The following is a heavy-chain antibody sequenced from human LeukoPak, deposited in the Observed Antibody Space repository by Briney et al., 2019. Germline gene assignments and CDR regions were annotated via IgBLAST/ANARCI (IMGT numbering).Heavy chain of an antibody. CDR2: INPNSGGT. V-gene: IGHV1-2*02. Sequence: ASVKVSCKASGYTFTGYYMHWVRHAPGQGLEWMGWINPNSGGTNYAQQFQGRVTMTRGTSISTAYMELSRLRSDDTAVYYCARRGRTVVVTAGWFDPWGQGTLVTVSS. D-gene: IGHD2-21*02. CDR3: ARRGRTVVVTAGWFDP. J-gene: IGHJ5*02. CDR1: GYTFTGYY.